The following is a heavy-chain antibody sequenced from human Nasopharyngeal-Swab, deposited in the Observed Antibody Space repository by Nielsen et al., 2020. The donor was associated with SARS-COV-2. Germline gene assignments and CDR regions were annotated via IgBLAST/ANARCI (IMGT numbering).Heavy chain of an antibody. J-gene: IGHJ6*02. CDR1: GFTFSSYS. CDR2: ISSSSSYI. V-gene: IGHV3-21*01. Sequence: GGSLRPSCAASGFTFSSYSMNWVRQAPGKGLEWVSSISSSSSYIYYADSVKGRFTISRDNAKNSLYLQMNSLRAEDTAVYYCARVRSAEGFWSGYRPPYYGMDVWGQGTTVTVSS. D-gene: IGHD3-3*01. CDR3: ARVRSAEGFWSGYRPPYYGMDV.